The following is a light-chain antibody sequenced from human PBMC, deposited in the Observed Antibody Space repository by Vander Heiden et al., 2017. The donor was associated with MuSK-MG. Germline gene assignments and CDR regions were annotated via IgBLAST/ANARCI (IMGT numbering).Light chain of an antibody. Sequence: QSALTQPPSASGSPGQSVTISCTCTGSDVGAYNYVSWYQQYPGNSPKLIIYAVSHRPSGVPDRFSGSKSGNTASLTVSGLQAEDEADYYCSSYAGTGNLRFGGGTKLTVL. J-gene: IGLJ2*01. CDR1: GSDVGAYNY. CDR3: SSYAGTGNLR. CDR2: AVS. V-gene: IGLV2-8*01.